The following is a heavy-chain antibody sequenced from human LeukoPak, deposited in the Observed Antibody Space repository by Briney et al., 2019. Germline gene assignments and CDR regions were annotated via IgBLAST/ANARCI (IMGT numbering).Heavy chain of an antibody. V-gene: IGHV3-30*02. CDR3: AKDLHQTFDI. CDR2: IRYDGSDK. D-gene: IGHD2-2*01. J-gene: IGHJ3*02. CDR1: GFTFSSSG. Sequence: PGGSLRLSCAASGFTFSSSGMHWVRQAPGKGLEWVAFIRYDGSDKYYADSVKGRFTISRDNSKNTLYLQMNSLRAEDTAVYYCAKDLHQTFDIWGQGKMVTVSS.